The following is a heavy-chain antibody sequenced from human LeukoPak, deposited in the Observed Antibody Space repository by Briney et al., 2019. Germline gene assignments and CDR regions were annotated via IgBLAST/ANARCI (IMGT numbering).Heavy chain of an antibody. CDR2: ISYDGSNK. Sequence: GGSLRLSCAASGFTFSIYGMHWVRQAPGKGLEWVAVISYDGSNKYFADSVKGRFTISRDSSKNTLYLEMNSLRSEDTAVYYCAKARSGSYPQPFDYWGQGTLVTVSS. D-gene: IGHD1-26*01. CDR3: AKARSGSYPQPFDY. V-gene: IGHV3-30*18. J-gene: IGHJ4*02. CDR1: GFTFSIYG.